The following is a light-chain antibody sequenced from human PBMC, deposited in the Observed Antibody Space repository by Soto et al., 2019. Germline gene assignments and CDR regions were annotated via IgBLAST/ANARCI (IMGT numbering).Light chain of an antibody. Sequence: EIVLTQSPATLSLSPGERATLSCRASQSVSSYLAWYQQKPGQAPRLLIYDASNRATGIPARFSGSGSGTDFTRTISSLEPEDFAVYYCQQRSNLPPLFPFGPGTKVDIK. CDR3: QQRSNLPPLFP. J-gene: IGKJ3*01. CDR1: QSVSSY. CDR2: DAS. V-gene: IGKV3-11*01.